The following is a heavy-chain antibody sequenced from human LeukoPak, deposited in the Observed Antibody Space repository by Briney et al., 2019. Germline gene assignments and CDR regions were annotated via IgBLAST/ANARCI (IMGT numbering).Heavy chain of an antibody. V-gene: IGHV4-39*07. Sequence: SETLSLTCTVSGGSIGSSRYYWGWIRQPPEKGLEWIGSISYSGSTYYNPSLESRVTISVDTSKNQFSLKLSSVTAADTAVYYCARGHSSGSLGAFDIWGQGTMVTVSS. J-gene: IGHJ3*02. CDR2: ISYSGST. D-gene: IGHD3-22*01. CDR1: GGSIGSSRYY. CDR3: ARGHSSGSLGAFDI.